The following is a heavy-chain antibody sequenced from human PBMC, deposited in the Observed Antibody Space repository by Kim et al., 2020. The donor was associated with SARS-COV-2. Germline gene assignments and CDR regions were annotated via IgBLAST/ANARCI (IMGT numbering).Heavy chain of an antibody. CDR2: ISSSSSYT. V-gene: IGHV3-11*06. Sequence: GGSLRLSCAASGFTFSDYYMSWIRQAPGKGLEWVSYISSSSSYTNYADSVKGRFTISRDNAKNSLYLQMNSLRAEDTAVYYCARDPSSSWYGDDYWGQGTLVTVSS. CDR3: ARDPSSSWYGDDY. J-gene: IGHJ4*02. D-gene: IGHD6-13*01. CDR1: GFTFSDYY.